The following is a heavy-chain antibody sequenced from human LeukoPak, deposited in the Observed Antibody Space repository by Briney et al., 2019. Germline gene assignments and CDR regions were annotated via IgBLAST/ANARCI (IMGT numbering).Heavy chain of an antibody. Sequence: GGSLRLSCAASGFTFSSYAMHWVRQAPGKGLEWVAVISYDGSNKYYADSVKGRFTISRDNSKNTLYLQMNSLRAEDTAVYYCARDTRGLPPYYYYMDVWGKGTTVTVSS. D-gene: IGHD4-17*01. CDR1: GFTFSSYA. J-gene: IGHJ6*03. CDR3: ARDTRGLPPYYYYMDV. V-gene: IGHV3-30-3*01. CDR2: ISYDGSNK.